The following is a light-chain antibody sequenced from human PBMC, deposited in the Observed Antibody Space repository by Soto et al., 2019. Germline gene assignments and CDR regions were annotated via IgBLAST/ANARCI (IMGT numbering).Light chain of an antibody. CDR1: QSVAANY. CDR3: QQYGSSPVT. J-gene: IGKJ1*01. Sequence: EVVLTQSPGTLSLSPGERATLSCRASQSVAANYLAWYQQKPGQAPRLLIYGASTRATGIPARFSGSGSGTEFTLTISSLQSEDFAVYYCQQYGSSPVTFGQGTKVDIK. CDR2: GAS. V-gene: IGKV3-20*01.